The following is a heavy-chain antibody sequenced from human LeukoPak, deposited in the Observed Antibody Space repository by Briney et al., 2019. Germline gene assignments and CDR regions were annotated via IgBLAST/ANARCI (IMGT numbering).Heavy chain of an antibody. J-gene: IGHJ4*02. D-gene: IGHD3-10*01. CDR1: GGSISSSSYY. CDR2: IYYSGST. Sequence: SETLSLTCTVSGGSISSSSYYWGWTRQPPGKGLEWIGSIYYSGSTYYNPSLKSRVTISVDTSKNQFSLKLSSVTAADTAVYYCARGGWYYYGSGSYFSDFRSSPYYFDYWGQGTLVTVSS. V-gene: IGHV4-39*01. CDR3: ARGGWYYYGSGSYFSDFRSSPYYFDY.